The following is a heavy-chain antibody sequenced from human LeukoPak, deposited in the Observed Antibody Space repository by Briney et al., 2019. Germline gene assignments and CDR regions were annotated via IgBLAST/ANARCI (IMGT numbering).Heavy chain of an antibody. CDR1: GFTVSSNY. Sequence: PGGSLRPSCAASGFTVSSNYMSWARQAPGKGLEWVSVIYSGGSTYYADSVKGRFTISRDNSKNTLYLQMNSLRAEDTAVYYCAAMNDATVYFDYWGQGTLVTVSS. CDR2: IYSGGST. CDR3: AAMNDATVYFDY. J-gene: IGHJ4*02. V-gene: IGHV3-53*01. D-gene: IGHD1-1*01.